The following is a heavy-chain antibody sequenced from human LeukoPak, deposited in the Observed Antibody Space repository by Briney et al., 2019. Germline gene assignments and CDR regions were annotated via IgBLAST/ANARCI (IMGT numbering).Heavy chain of an antibody. Sequence: ASVKVSCKASGGTFSSYAISWVRQAPGQGLESMGGMIPIFGTANYAQKFQGGVTITADESTSTAYMELSSLRSEDTAVYYCARVGEHITIFGVVRFAFDIWGQGTMVTVSS. CDR2: MIPIFGTA. CDR3: ARVGEHITIFGVVRFAFDI. J-gene: IGHJ3*02. V-gene: IGHV1-69*13. D-gene: IGHD3-3*01. CDR1: GGTFSSYA.